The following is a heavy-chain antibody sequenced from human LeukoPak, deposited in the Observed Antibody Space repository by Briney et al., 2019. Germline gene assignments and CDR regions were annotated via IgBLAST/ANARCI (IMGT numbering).Heavy chain of an antibody. CDR2: INYSGST. CDR3: ASYSSGWSMGSHDY. V-gene: IGHV4-39*07. D-gene: IGHD6-19*01. CDR1: GGSISSSSYY. Sequence: PSETLSLTCTVSGGSISSSSYYWGWIRQPPGKGLEWIGSINYSGSTYYNPSLKSRVTISVDTSKNQFSLKLSSVTAADTAVYYCASYSSGWSMGSHDYWGQGTLVTVSS. J-gene: IGHJ4*02.